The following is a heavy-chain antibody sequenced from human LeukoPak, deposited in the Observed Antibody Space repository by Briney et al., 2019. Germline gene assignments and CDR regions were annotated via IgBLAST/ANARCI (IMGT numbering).Heavy chain of an antibody. CDR1: GFTFSSYG. J-gene: IGHJ6*03. D-gene: IGHD1-26*01. V-gene: IGHV3-30*02. Sequence: GGSLRLSCAASGFTFSSYGMHWVRQAPGKGLEWVAFIRYDGSNKYYADSVKGRFTISRDNSKNTLYLQMNSLRAEDTAVYYCAKVFSGYYYYYMDVWGKGTTVTISS. CDR2: IRYDGSNK. CDR3: AKVFSGYYYYYMDV.